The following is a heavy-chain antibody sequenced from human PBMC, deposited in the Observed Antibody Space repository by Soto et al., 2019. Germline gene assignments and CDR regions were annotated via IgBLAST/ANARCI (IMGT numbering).Heavy chain of an antibody. D-gene: IGHD3-16*01. CDR1: GFSFGDSY. J-gene: IGHJ4*02. CDR2: ISGGSSSA. Sequence: QVQLVESGGGLVKPGGSLRLACEASGFSFGDSYMSWVRQAPGKGLEWLSDISGGSSSANYADSVKGRFTVSRDNAKRSLYLEMNSLRADDTSIYYCAKTIGAASGYDIDHWGQGNLVTVSS. CDR3: AKTIGAASGYDIDH. V-gene: IGHV3-11*06.